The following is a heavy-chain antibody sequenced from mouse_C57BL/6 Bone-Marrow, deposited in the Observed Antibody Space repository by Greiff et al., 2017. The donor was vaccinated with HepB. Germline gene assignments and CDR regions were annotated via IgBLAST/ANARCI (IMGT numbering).Heavy chain of an antibody. V-gene: IGHV1-22*01. CDR2: INPNNGGT. D-gene: IGHD1-1*01. Sequence: VQLQQSGPELVKPGASVKMSCKASGYTFTDYNMHWVKQSHGKSLEWIGYINPNNGGTSYNQTFKGKATLTVNKSSSTAYMELRSLTSEDSAVYYCARGYYYGGSNFDYWGQGTTLTVSS. J-gene: IGHJ2*01. CDR1: GYTFTDYN. CDR3: ARGYYYGGSNFDY.